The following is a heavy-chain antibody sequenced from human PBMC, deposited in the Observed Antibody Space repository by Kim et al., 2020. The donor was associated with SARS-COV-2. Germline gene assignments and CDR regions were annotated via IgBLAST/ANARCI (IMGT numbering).Heavy chain of an antibody. Sequence: NPPLKSRVTISLDTSKNQLSLKLSSVTAADTAMYYCARGASAWYGLGWFDPWGQGALVTVSS. CDR3: ARGASAWYGLGWFDP. V-gene: IGHV4-59*09. D-gene: IGHD6-19*01. J-gene: IGHJ5*02.